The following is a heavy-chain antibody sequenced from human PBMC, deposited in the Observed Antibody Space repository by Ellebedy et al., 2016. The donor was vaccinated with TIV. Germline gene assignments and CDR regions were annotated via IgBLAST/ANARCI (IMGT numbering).Heavy chain of an antibody. CDR1: GFSFRSYW. CDR3: ATDGSYGDYLSPTHAFVM. Sequence: GGSLRLSCGASGFSFRSYWMTWVRQAPGKGLEWVANINQGGSDKYYVDSVKGRFTVSRDNAQNSLFLQMNSLRAEDTAVYYCATDGSYGDYLSPTHAFVMWGQGTLGTVSA. D-gene: IGHD4-17*01. J-gene: IGHJ3*02. CDR2: INQGGSDK. V-gene: IGHV3-7*01.